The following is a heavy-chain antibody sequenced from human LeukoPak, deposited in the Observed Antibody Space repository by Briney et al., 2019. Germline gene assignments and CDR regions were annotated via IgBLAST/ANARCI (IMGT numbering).Heavy chain of an antibody. V-gene: IGHV3-7*01. CDR2: IKQDGSEK. CDR1: GFSVSGYW. J-gene: IGHJ4*02. Sequence: GGSLRLSCAVSGFSVSGYWVTWVRQAPGGRLEWVANIKQDGSEKNYVYSVKGRFTISRDNAENSLFLQMNSLRVEDTAVYYCAREWQGGIAAAGTRIEGDYWGQGALVAVSS. CDR3: AREWQGGIAAAGTRIEGDY. D-gene: IGHD6-13*01.